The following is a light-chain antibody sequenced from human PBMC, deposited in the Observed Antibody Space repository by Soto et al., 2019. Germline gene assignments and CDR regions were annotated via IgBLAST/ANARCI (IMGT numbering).Light chain of an antibody. Sequence: DIQMTQSPSSLSASVGDRVTVTCRASQSVSSYLNWYRQLPGKAPKLLIFTTSPLQSGVPSRFTCMCTGTDFILPISSLQPEDFTTYYWQQTYSIPYTFGRGTKLEIK. CDR2: TTS. V-gene: IGKV1-39*01. CDR1: QSVSSY. CDR3: QQTYSIPYT. J-gene: IGKJ2*01.